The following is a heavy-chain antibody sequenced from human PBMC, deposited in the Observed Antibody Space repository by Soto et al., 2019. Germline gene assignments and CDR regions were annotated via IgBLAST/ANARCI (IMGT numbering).Heavy chain of an antibody. D-gene: IGHD4-17*01. V-gene: IGHV3-64*01. J-gene: IGHJ4*02. Sequence: PWGSLRLSCAASGFTLSSYAMHWVRQAPGKGLEYVSAISSNGGSTYYANSVKGRFTISRDNSKNTLYLQMGSLRAEDMAVYYCARDKLKRTTVTTMFFDYWGQGTLVTVSS. CDR1: GFTLSSYA. CDR2: ISSNGGST. CDR3: ARDKLKRTTVTTMFFDY.